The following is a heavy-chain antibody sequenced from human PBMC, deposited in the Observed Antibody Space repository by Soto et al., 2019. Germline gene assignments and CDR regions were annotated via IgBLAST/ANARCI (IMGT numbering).Heavy chain of an antibody. CDR1: GGSISSSNW. V-gene: IGHV4-4*02. CDR3: ARDEEYQLLYRAFDI. CDR2: IYHSGST. Sequence: PSETLSLTCAVSGGSISSSNWWSWVRQPPGKGLEWIGEIYHSGSTNYNPSLKSRVTISVDKSKNQFSLKLSSVTAADTAVYYCARDEEYQLLYRAFDIWGQGTMVTVSS. J-gene: IGHJ3*02. D-gene: IGHD2-2*02.